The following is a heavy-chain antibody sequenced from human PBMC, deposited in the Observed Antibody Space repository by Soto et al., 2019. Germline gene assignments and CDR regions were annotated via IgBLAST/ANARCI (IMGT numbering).Heavy chain of an antibody. CDR2: ISGSGGGA. J-gene: IGHJ3*01. CDR3: VREGSGWYSRGSFDC. Sequence: EVQLLESGGDLVQPGGSLRLSCVASGFTFGSRAMNWVRQAPGKGLEWVSVISGSGGGAYYADSVQGRFTISRDNSKNTLYLQMNSLRAEDTAIYYCVREGSGWYSRGSFDCWGRGTMVTVSS. CDR1: GFTFGSRA. D-gene: IGHD6-19*01. V-gene: IGHV3-23*01.